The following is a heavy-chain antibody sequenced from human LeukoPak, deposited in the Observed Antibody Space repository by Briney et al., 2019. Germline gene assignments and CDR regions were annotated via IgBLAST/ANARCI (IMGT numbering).Heavy chain of an antibody. D-gene: IGHD3-10*01. V-gene: IGHV1-2*02. J-gene: IGHJ4*02. CDR1: GYTFTGYY. CDR2: LNPNTGGT. CDR3: ARGDGSGNSYGLIHDH. Sequence: GASVKVSCKDSGYTFTGYYIHWVRQAPGQGLEWMGWLNPNTGGTNYAQKFQGRVTMTRDTSISTAYMELGRLSSDDTAVYYCARGDGSGNSYGLIHDHWGQGTLVIVSS.